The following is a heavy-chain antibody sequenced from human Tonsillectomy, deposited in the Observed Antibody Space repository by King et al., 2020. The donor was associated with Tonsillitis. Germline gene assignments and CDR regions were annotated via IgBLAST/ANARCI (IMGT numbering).Heavy chain of an antibody. CDR1: GFTVSSNY. J-gene: IGHJ6*03. CDR2: IYSGGGT. CDR3: TRPSRASYFHYYMDV. D-gene: IGHD3-10*01. V-gene: IGHV3-66*04. Sequence: DVQLVESGGGLVQPGGSLRLSCAASGFTVSSNYVNWVRQAPGKGLEWVSVIYSGGGTYYADSVKGRFTISRDNSKNTLYLQMNSLRAEDSAVYYCTRPSRASYFHYYMDVWGKGTTVTVSS.